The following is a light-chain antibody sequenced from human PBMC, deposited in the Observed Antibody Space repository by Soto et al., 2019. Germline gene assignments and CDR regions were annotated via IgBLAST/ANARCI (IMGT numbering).Light chain of an antibody. CDR2: DTS. CDR1: TGDVTSGHY. CDR3: LLSYSSTAV. J-gene: IGLJ7*01. Sequence: QAVVTQEPSLTVSPGGTVTLTCVSNTGDVTSGHYPYWFQQKPGQAPRTLIYDTSNKQSWTPARFSGSLLGGKAALTLAGAQPEDEADYYCLLSYSSTAVFGGGTQLTVL. V-gene: IGLV7-46*01.